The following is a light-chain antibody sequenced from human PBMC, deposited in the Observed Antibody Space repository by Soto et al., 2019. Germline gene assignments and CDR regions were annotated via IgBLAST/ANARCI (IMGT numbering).Light chain of an antibody. Sequence: EIVLRHSPATLSLSPGERATLSCGASQNPNSRYLAWYQQKPGLAPRLLIYDASTRATGIPDRFSGRGSGTDFTLTISRLEPEDFAVYYCQLYGTSPPVTFGQGTRLEIK. CDR1: QNPNSRY. CDR3: QLYGTSPPVT. V-gene: IGKV3D-20*01. J-gene: IGKJ5*01. CDR2: DAS.